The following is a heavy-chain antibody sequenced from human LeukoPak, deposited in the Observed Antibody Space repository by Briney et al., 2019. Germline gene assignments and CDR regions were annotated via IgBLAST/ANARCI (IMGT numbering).Heavy chain of an antibody. V-gene: IGHV1-46*01. CDR2: INPSGGST. CDR1: GYTFTSYY. D-gene: IGHD1/OR15-1a*01. CDR3: ARDYAENNPLVN. J-gene: IGHJ4*02. Sequence: GASVKVSCKASGYTFTSYYMHWVRQAPGQGLEWMGIINPSGGSTSYAQKLQGRVTMTTDTSTSTAYMELRSLRSDDTAVYYCARDYAENNPLVNWGQGTLVTVSS.